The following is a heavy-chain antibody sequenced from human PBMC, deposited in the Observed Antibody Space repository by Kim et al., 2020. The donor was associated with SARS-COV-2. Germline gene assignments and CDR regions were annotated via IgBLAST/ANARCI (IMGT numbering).Heavy chain of an antibody. Sequence: SETLSLTCTVSGDSISSGGYYWTWIRQRPGMGLEWIGYIYYSGSTYINPSLKSRATISLDASKRAFSLRLSPVTAADTAVYYCAGDKRDYDISIGYQKGVMDVWGQGTTVTVSS. D-gene: IGHD3-9*01. CDR1: GDSISSGGYY. V-gene: IGHV4-31*03. CDR2: IYYSGST. J-gene: IGHJ6*02. CDR3: AGDKRDYDISIGYQKGVMDV.